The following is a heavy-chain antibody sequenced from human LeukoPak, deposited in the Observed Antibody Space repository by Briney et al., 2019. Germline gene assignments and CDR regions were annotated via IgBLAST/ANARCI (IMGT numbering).Heavy chain of an antibody. CDR2: ISSSSSTI. CDR1: GFTFSSYS. CDR3: AKDSRQWLANWFDP. Sequence: PGGSLRLSCAASGFTFSSYSMNWVRQAPGKGLEWVSYISSSSSTIYYADSVKGRFTISRDNAKNSLYLQMNSLRAEDTAVYYCAKDSRQWLANWFDPWGQGTLVTVSS. D-gene: IGHD6-19*01. J-gene: IGHJ5*02. V-gene: IGHV3-48*01.